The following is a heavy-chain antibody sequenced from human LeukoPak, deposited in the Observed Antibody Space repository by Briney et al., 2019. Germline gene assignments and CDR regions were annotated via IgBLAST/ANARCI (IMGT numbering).Heavy chain of an antibody. Sequence: GASVKVSCKASGYTFTSYYMHWVRQAPGQGLEWIGIINPSGGSTSYVQKFQGRVTMTRDTSTSTVYMELSSLRSEDTAVYYCARRMAVAGTTLGFDYWGQGTLVTVSS. J-gene: IGHJ4*02. CDR2: INPSGGST. CDR1: GYTFTSYY. CDR3: ARRMAVAGTTLGFDY. V-gene: IGHV1-46*01. D-gene: IGHD6-19*01.